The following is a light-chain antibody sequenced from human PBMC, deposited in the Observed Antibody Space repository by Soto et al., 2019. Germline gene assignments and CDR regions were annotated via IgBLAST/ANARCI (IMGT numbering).Light chain of an antibody. CDR2: QDR. CDR1: KLGDKY. J-gene: IGLJ2*01. Sequence: SYELTQPPSVSVSPGQTASITCSGDKLGDKYACWYQQKPGQSPVLVIYQDRKRPSGIPERFSGSTSGTTATLTISETQAMDEAEYYCQTWGSSTAPVVFGGGTKLTVL. CDR3: QTWGSSTAPVV. V-gene: IGLV3-1*01.